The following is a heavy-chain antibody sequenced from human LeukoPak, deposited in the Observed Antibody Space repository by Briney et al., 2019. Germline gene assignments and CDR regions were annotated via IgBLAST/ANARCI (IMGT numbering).Heavy chain of an antibody. CDR1: GFTFSNYW. J-gene: IGHJ4*02. CDR3: ARDNYYGSGSFYKRAYYFDY. V-gene: IGHV3-7*01. D-gene: IGHD3-10*01. Sequence: GGSLRLSCVVPGFTFSNYWMSWVRQAPGKGLEWVANIKQDGSEKHYVDSVKGRFTISRDNAKNSLYLQMNSLGAEDTAVYYCARDNYYGSGSFYKRAYYFDYWGQGTLVTVSS. CDR2: IKQDGSEK.